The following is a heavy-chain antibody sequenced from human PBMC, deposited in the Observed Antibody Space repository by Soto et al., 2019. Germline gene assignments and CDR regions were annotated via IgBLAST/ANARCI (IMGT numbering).Heavy chain of an antibody. Sequence: GGSLRLSCAASGFTFSSYLMSWVRQAPGKGLERVANIKQDGSEKYYVDSVNGRFTISRDNANNSLYLQMNSLRAEVSAVYYCARAYGSGWYDAFDIWGQGTMVTVSS. J-gene: IGHJ3*02. CDR3: ARAYGSGWYDAFDI. D-gene: IGHD6-19*01. CDR1: GFTFSSYL. V-gene: IGHV3-7*04. CDR2: IKQDGSEK.